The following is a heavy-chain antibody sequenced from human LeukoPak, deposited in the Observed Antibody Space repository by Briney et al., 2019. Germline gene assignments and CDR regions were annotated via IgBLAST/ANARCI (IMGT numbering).Heavy chain of an antibody. Sequence: GGSLRLSCAASGFAFNNYAMHWVRQAPGKGLEWVAVISYDGSNKYYADSVKGRFTISRDNSKNTLYLQMNSLRAEDTAVYYCARDSGFSGTQRGEYWGQGTLVTVSS. CDR3: ARDSGFSGTQRGEY. CDR1: GFAFNNYA. J-gene: IGHJ4*02. CDR2: ISYDGSNK. V-gene: IGHV3-30*04. D-gene: IGHD3/OR15-3a*01.